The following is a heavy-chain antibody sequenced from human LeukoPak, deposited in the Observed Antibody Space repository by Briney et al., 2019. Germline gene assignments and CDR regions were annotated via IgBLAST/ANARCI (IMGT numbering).Heavy chain of an antibody. CDR3: AGDERRGTYGHWFDP. CDR1: GFTFSSYA. J-gene: IGHJ5*02. CDR2: IHYSGGI. V-gene: IGHV4-59*12. D-gene: IGHD3-16*01. Sequence: PGGSLRLSCAASGFTFSSYAMSWIRQPPGKGLEWIGYIHYSGGITYYNPSLKSRVTISVDTSKNQFSLSLSSVTAADTAVYYCAGDERRGTYGHWFDPWGQGTLVTVSS.